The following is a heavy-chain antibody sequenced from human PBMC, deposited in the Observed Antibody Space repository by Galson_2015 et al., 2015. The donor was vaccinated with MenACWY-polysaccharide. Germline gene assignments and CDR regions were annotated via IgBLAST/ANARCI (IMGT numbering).Heavy chain of an antibody. V-gene: IGHV4-34*01. CDR1: GGSFSGYY. CDR2: INHSGST. CDR3: ARGVGARSRFGL. J-gene: IGHJ5*02. D-gene: IGHD1-26*01. Sequence: LSLTCAVYGGSFSGYYWSWIRQPPGKGLEWIGEINHSGSTNCNPSLKSRVTISVDTSKNQFSLRLTSVTAADTAVYYCARGVGARSRFGLWGQGTLVTVSS.